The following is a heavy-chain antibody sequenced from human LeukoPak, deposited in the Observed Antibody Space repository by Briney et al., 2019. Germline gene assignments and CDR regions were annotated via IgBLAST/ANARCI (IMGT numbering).Heavy chain of an antibody. CDR1: GYTFTSYG. J-gene: IGHJ4*02. V-gene: IGHV1-18*01. CDR2: ISAYNGNT. CDR3: ARVMAVAGTLDY. Sequence: ASVKVSCKASGYTFTSYGINWVRQAPGQALEWMGWISAYNGNTNYAQKLQGRVTMTTDTSTSTAYMELRSLRSDDTAVYYCARVMAVAGTLDYWGQGTLVTVSS. D-gene: IGHD6-19*01.